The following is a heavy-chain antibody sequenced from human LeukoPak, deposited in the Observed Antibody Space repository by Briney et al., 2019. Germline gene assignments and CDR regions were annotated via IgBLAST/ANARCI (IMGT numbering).Heavy chain of an antibody. D-gene: IGHD5-12*01. Sequence: GASVKVSCKASGYTFTSYYMHWVRQAPGQGLEWMGWINPNSGGTNYAQKFQGRVTMTRDTSISTAYMELSRLRSDDTAVYYCARDHEATARGDYWGQGTLVTVSS. J-gene: IGHJ4*02. CDR2: INPNSGGT. CDR3: ARDHEATARGDY. CDR1: GYTFTSYY. V-gene: IGHV1-2*02.